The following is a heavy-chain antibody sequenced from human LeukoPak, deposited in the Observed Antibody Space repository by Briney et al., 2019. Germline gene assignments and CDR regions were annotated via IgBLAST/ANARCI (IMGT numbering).Heavy chain of an antibody. D-gene: IGHD6-13*01. Sequence: PQTLSPTCAVSGGSISSGGYSWSWIRQPPGKGLEWIGYIYHSGSTYYNPSLKSRVIISVDRSKNQLSLKLSSVTAADTAVYYCAREGAAAGHLDYWGQGTLVTVSS. CDR3: AREGAAAGHLDY. J-gene: IGHJ4*02. CDR2: IYHSGST. CDR1: GGSISSGGYS. V-gene: IGHV4-30-2*01.